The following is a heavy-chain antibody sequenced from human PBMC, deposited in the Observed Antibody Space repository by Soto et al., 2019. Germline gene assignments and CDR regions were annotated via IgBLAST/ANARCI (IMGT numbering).Heavy chain of an antibody. CDR1: GFTFSSYA. CDR2: ISGSGGST. J-gene: IGHJ4*02. CDR3: AKFTASGYSSGWPQPNFDY. Sequence: PGGSLRLSCAASGFTFSSYAMSWVRQAPGKGLEWVSAISGSGGSTYYADSVKGRFTISRDNSKNTQYLQMNSLRAEDTAVYYCAKFTASGYSSGWPQPNFDYWGQGTLVTVSS. D-gene: IGHD6-19*01. V-gene: IGHV3-23*01.